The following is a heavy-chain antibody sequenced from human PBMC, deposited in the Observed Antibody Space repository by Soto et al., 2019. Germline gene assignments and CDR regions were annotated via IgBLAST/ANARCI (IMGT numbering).Heavy chain of an antibody. CDR1: GFTFSSYG. CDR3: ARAPTRSGSPVDY. Sequence: QVQLVESGGGVVQPGRSLRLSCAASGFTFSSYGMHWVRQAPGKGLEWVAVIWYDGSNKYYADSVKGPFTISRDNSKNTLYLQMNSLSAEDTAVYYCARAPTRSGSPVDYWGQGTLVTVSS. D-gene: IGHD1-26*01. J-gene: IGHJ4*02. CDR2: IWYDGSNK. V-gene: IGHV3-33*01.